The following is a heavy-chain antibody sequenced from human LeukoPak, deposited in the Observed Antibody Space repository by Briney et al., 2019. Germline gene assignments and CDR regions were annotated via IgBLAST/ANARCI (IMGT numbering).Heavy chain of an antibody. Sequence: PGGSLRLSCAASGFTFSSYGMHWVRQAPGKGLEWVAVIWYDGSNKYYADSVKGRFTISRDNSKNTLYLQMNSLRAEDTAVYYCARSPYYYDSSGYQYWGQGTLVTVSS. D-gene: IGHD3-22*01. CDR2: IWYDGSNK. CDR3: ARSPYYYDSSGYQY. CDR1: GFTFSSYG. J-gene: IGHJ4*02. V-gene: IGHV3-33*01.